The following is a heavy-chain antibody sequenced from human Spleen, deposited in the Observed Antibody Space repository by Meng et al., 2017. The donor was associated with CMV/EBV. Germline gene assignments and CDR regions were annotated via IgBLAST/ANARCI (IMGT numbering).Heavy chain of an antibody. CDR3: ASGSGSEKYFDY. CDR2: ISTHSRNT. J-gene: IGHJ4*02. Sequence: SCKASGYTFSRYGITWVRQAPGQGLEWMGWISTHSRNTKYAQRVQGRVTLTTDTSTSTAYMELRSLKSDDTAVYYCASGSGSEKYFDYWGQGTLVTVSS. V-gene: IGHV1-18*01. D-gene: IGHD3-10*01. CDR1: GYTFSRYG.